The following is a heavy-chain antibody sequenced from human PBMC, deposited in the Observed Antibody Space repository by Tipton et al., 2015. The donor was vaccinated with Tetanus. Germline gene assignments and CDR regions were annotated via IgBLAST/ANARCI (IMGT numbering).Heavy chain of an antibody. D-gene: IGHD4-17*01. CDR1: GYTFTSYG. Sequence: QLVQSGAEVKKPGASVKVSCKASGYTFTSYGISWVRQAPGQGLEWMGWISAYNGNTNYAQKLQGRVTMTTDTSTSTAYMELRGLGSGDTAVYYCARDRWTTVTTHHDAFDIWGQGTMVTVSS. CDR3: ARDRWTTVTTHHDAFDI. J-gene: IGHJ3*02. V-gene: IGHV1-18*04. CDR2: ISAYNGNT.